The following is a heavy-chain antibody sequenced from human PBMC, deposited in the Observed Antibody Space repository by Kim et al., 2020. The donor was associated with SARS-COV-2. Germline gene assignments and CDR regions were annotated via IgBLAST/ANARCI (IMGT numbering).Heavy chain of an antibody. CDR1: GGSISSSSYY. CDR3: ARQEARFGGVIVLPSGAFDI. Sequence: SETLSLTCTVSGGSISSSSYYWGWIRQPPGKGLEWIGSIYYSGSTYYNPSLKSRVTISVDTSKNQFSLKLSSVTAADTAVYYCARQEARFGGVIVLPSGAFDIWGQGTMVTVSS. J-gene: IGHJ3*02. D-gene: IGHD3-16*02. V-gene: IGHV4-39*01. CDR2: IYYSGST.